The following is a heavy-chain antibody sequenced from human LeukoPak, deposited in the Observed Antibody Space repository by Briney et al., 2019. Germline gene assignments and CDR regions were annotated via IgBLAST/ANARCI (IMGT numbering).Heavy chain of an antibody. V-gene: IGHV3-23*01. CDR1: GFTFSSHA. CDR2: ISGSGGST. D-gene: IGHD1-14*01. CDR3: AKHKTPGRGAFDI. Sequence: GGSLRLSCAASGFTFSSHAMSWVRQAPGKGLEWVSAISGSGGSTYYADSVKGRFTISRDNSKNTLYLQMNSLRAEDTAVYYCAKHKTPGRGAFDIWGQGTMVTVSS. J-gene: IGHJ3*02.